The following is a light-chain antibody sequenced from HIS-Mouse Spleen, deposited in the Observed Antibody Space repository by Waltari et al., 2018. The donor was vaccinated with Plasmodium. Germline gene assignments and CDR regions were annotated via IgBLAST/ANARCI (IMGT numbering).Light chain of an antibody. Sequence: SYELPQPPSVSVSPGQTARITCYGDALPTKYAYWYQQKSGQAPVLVIYEDSKRPSGIPERFSGSSSGTMATLTISGAQVEDEADYYCYSTDSSGNHRVFGGGTKLTVL. CDR3: YSTDSSGNHRV. CDR1: ALPTKY. V-gene: IGLV3-10*01. J-gene: IGLJ3*02. CDR2: EDS.